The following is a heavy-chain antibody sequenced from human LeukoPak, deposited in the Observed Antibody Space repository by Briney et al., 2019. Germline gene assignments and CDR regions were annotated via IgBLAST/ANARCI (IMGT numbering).Heavy chain of an antibody. D-gene: IGHD6-19*01. CDR2: MNPNSGNT. Sequence: GASVKVSCKASGYTFTSYDINWVRQATGQGLEWMGWMNPNSGNTGYAQKSQGRVTMTRNTSISTAYMELSSLRSEDTAVYYCARGRYSSGWYSRLGNWFDPWGQGTLVTVSS. CDR3: ARGRYSSGWYSRLGNWFDP. CDR1: GYTFTSYD. J-gene: IGHJ5*02. V-gene: IGHV1-8*01.